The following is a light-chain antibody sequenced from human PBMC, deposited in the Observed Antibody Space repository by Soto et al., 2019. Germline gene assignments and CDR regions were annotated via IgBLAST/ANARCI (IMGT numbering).Light chain of an antibody. CDR2: EVS. Sequence: QSALTQPASVSGSPGQSITISCTGTSSDVGGYTYVSWYQQHPGKAPKLMIYEVSNRPSGVSNRFSGSKSGNTASLTISGLQAEDEADYYCSSYTSTSTWVFGSGTQLTVL. J-gene: IGLJ7*01. V-gene: IGLV2-14*01. CDR1: SSDVGGYTY. CDR3: SSYTSTSTWV.